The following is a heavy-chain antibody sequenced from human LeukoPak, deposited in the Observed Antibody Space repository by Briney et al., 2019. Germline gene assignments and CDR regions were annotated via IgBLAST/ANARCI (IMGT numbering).Heavy chain of an antibody. CDR2: IYYSGST. D-gene: IGHD3-22*01. J-gene: IGHJ6*02. CDR3: ARQGDYYDSSGYSYGMDV. CDR1: GGSISSYY. V-gene: IGHV4-59*08. Sequence: SETLSLTCTVSGGSISSYYWSWIRQPPGKGLEWIGYIYYSGSTNYNPSLKSRVTISVDTSKNQFSLKLSSVTAADTAVYYCARQGDYYDSSGYSYGMDVWGQGTTVTVSS.